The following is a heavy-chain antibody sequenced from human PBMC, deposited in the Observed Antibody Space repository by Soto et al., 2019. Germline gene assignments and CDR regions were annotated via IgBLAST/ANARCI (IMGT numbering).Heavy chain of an antibody. Sequence: GGSLRLSCAASGFTFRSYWMNWVRQAPGKGLEWVANIKEDGSDKHYVDSVKGRFTISRDNAKNSLFLQMNSLRAEDTAVYYCVTDRDYSKDYWGQGTLVTVSS. CDR2: IKEDGSDK. CDR1: GFTFRSYW. J-gene: IGHJ4*02. V-gene: IGHV3-7*01. D-gene: IGHD4-4*01. CDR3: VTDRDYSKDY.